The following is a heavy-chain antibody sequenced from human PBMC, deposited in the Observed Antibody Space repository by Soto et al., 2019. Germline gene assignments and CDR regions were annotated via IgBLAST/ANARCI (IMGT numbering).Heavy chain of an antibody. D-gene: IGHD3-3*01. CDR2: MYPGDSDT. CDR1: GYDFNTNW. V-gene: IGHV5-51*01. J-gene: IGHJ4*02. CDR3: ARLPRDCNKTSCYYADH. Sequence: ESLKISCRGPGYDFNTNWFGWVRQLPGRGLEWVGIMYPGDSDTRYNPSLQGQVTLSVDVTVSTAFLQWRSLETSDTGMYFCARLPRDCNKTSCYYADHWGQGTQVTVSS.